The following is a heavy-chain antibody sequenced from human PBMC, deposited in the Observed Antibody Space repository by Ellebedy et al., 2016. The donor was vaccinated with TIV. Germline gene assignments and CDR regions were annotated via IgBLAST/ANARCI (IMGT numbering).Heavy chain of an antibody. CDR3: ASLRNRAFDY. Sequence: SETLSLTCAVYGGSFSGYYWSWIRQPPGKGLEWIGEINHSGSTNYNPSLKSRVTISVDTSKNQFSLKLSSVTAADTAVYYCASLRNRAFDYWGQGTLVTVSS. V-gene: IGHV4-34*01. CDR2: INHSGST. D-gene: IGHD1-14*01. J-gene: IGHJ4*02. CDR1: GGSFSGYY.